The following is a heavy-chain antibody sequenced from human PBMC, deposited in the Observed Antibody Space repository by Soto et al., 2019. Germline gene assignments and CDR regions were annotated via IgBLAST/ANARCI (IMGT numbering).Heavy chain of an antibody. CDR1: GFTFSDYY. Sequence: GGSLRLSCAASGFTFSDYYMSWIRQAPGKGLEWVSYISSSSSYTNYADSVKGRFTISRDNAKNSLYLQMNSLRAEDTAVYYCAREGSSGWSRSYIDYWGQGTLVTVSS. V-gene: IGHV3-11*06. J-gene: IGHJ4*02. CDR3: AREGSSGWSRSYIDY. CDR2: ISSSSSYT. D-gene: IGHD6-19*01.